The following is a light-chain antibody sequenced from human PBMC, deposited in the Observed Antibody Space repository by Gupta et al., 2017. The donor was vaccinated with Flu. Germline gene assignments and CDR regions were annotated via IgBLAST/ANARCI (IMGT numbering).Light chain of an antibody. CDR3: VQRVTWRWT. J-gene: IGKJ1*01. Sequence: PATLSLSPGERATLSCRASQSVSSKLASYQQKPGLAPRLLIYDTSISATGVPARFSGSASGTDFTLTIISLEPADFAVYYCVQRVTWRWTFGQGTKVEIK. V-gene: IGKV3-11*01. CDR1: QSVSSK. CDR2: DTS.